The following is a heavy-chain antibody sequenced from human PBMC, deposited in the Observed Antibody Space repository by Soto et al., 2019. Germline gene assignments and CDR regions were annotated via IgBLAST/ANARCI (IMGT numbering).Heavy chain of an antibody. J-gene: IGHJ4*02. CDR2: IYYSGST. CDR3: ARAPDV. Sequence: QVQLQESGPGLVKPSQTLSLTCTVSGGSISSGGYYWSWIRQHPGKGLEWIGNIYYSGSTYSNPSLKSRSTISVDTPKNQSPLTLSSVKAAHTAVDSCARAPDVWGQGTLVTVSS. V-gene: IGHV4-31*03. CDR1: GGSISSGGYY.